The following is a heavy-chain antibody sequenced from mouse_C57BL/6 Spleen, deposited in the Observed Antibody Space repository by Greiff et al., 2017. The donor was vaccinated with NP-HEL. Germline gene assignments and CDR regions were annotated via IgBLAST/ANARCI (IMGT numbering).Heavy chain of an antibody. D-gene: IGHD2-13*01. Sequence: QVQLQQPGAELVKPGASVKLSCKASGYTFTSYWMQWVKQRPGQGLEWIGEIDPSDSYTNYNQKFKGKATLTVDTSSSTAYMQLSSLTSEDSAVYYCARGLTKGAMDYWGQGTSVTVSS. CDR1: GYTFTSYW. CDR2: IDPSDSYT. J-gene: IGHJ4*01. V-gene: IGHV1-50*01. CDR3: ARGLTKGAMDY.